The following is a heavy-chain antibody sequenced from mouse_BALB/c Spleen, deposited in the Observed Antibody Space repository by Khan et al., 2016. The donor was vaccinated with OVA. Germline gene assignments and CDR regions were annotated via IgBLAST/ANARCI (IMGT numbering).Heavy chain of an antibody. CDR1: GYTFTNYW. J-gene: IGHJ2*01. Sequence: QIQLVQSGAELVRPGTSVKMSCKAAGYTFTNYWIGWVKQRPGHGLEWIGDIFPGGGYTNYNEKFKGKATLTADTSSSTAYMQLSSLTSEDSAIYYCAGRGATRDTGDYFDYWGQGTTLTVSS. V-gene: IGHV1-63*02. D-gene: IGHD3-1*01. CDR2: IFPGGGYT. CDR3: AGRGATRDTGDYFDY.